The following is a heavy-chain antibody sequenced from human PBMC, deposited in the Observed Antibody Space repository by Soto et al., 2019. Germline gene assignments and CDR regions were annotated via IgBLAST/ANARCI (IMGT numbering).Heavy chain of an antibody. CDR1: GFTFSSYG. CDR2: IWYDGSNK. CDR3: ARDGAPIVVVPADWFDP. D-gene: IGHD2-2*01. Sequence: QVQLVESGGGVVQPGRSLRLSCAASGFTFSSYGMHWVRQAPGKGLEWVAVIWYDGSNKHYADSVKGRFTISRDNSKNTLYLQMNSLRAEDTAVYYCARDGAPIVVVPADWFDPWGQGTLVTVSS. V-gene: IGHV3-33*01. J-gene: IGHJ5*02.